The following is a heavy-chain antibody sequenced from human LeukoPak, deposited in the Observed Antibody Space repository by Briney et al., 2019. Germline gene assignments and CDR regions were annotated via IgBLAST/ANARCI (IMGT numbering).Heavy chain of an antibody. V-gene: IGHV3-30*18. Sequence: GGSLRLSCAASGFTFSSYDMHWVRQAPGKGLEWVAVISYDGSNKYYADSVKGRFTISRDNSKNTLYLQMNSLRAEDTAMYYCAKPEFSDSGSYYFDYWGQGTLVTVSS. D-gene: IGHD1-26*01. J-gene: IGHJ4*02. CDR2: ISYDGSNK. CDR3: AKPEFSDSGSYYFDY. CDR1: GFTFSSYD.